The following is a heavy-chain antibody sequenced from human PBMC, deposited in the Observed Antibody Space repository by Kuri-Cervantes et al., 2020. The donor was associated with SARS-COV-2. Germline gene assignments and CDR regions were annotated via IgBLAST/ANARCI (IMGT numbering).Heavy chain of an antibody. CDR3: AKADWANYYYYYGMDV. Sequence: GGSLRLSCAASGFTLSSYAMSWVRQAPGKGLEWVSAISGSGGSTYYADSVKGRFTISRDNSKNTLYLQMNSLRAEDTAVYYCAKADWANYYYYYGMDVWGQGTTVTVSS. V-gene: IGHV3-23*01. J-gene: IGHJ6*02. CDR2: ISGSGGST. CDR1: GFTLSSYA. D-gene: IGHD3-9*01.